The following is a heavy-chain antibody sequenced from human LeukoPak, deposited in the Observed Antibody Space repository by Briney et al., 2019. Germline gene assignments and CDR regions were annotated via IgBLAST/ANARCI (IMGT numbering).Heavy chain of an antibody. Sequence: SETLPPTCPVQGASFTVYYCSGTGPPPPKGREWIGEINHSVSTNSTPSLHRRVTISVATSKNQFSLKLRSVTAADTAVYYCARGGSYSSGLYSAGGNWFDPWGQGTLVTVSS. CDR1: GASFTVYY. V-gene: IGHV4-34*01. CDR2: INHSVST. CDR3: ARGGSYSSGLYSAGGNWFDP. J-gene: IGHJ5*02. D-gene: IGHD6-19*01.